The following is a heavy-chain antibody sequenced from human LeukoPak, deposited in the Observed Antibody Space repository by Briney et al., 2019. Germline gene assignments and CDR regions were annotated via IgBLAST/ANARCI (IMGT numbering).Heavy chain of an antibody. D-gene: IGHD6-19*01. CDR2: IYSGGST. V-gene: IGHV3-66*01. Sequence: GGSLRLSCAASGFTFSSYAMSWVRQAPGKGLEWVSVIYSGGSTYYADSVKGSFTISRDNSKNTLYLQMNSLRAEDTAVYYCARDITVAGTDDYWGQGTLVTVSS. J-gene: IGHJ4*02. CDR1: GFTFSSYA. CDR3: ARDITVAGTDDY.